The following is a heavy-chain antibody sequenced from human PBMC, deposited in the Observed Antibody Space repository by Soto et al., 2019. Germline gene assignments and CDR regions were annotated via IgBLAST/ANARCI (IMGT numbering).Heavy chain of an antibody. CDR1: GFTFSSYA. CDR3: AKDVHYDIVTGIEYFDH. J-gene: IGHJ1*01. Sequence: EVQLLESGGGLVQPGGSLKISCAVSGFTFSSYAMSWVRQAPGKGLEWVSGISGTGRVTNYAESVKGRFTISRGNPKNTLYLEMKSLRVEDTAVYYCAKDVHYDIVTGIEYFDHWGQGTLVTVSS. CDR2: ISGTGRVT. V-gene: IGHV3-23*01. D-gene: IGHD3-9*01.